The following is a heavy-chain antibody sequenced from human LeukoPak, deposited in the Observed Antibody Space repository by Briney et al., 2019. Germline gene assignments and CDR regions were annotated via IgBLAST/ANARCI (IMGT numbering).Heavy chain of an antibody. CDR3: ARYPNSYSSNWHYYCDY. Sequence: ASVKVSCTASGYTFTRYGVSWVRQAPGQGLEWMGWISGSNGNTNYAQKLQVRVTMTTDTSTSTAYMELRSLRSDETAVYCCARYPNSYSSNWHYYCDYWGQGTLHTVST. V-gene: IGHV1-18*01. J-gene: IGHJ4*02. CDR1: GYTFTRYG. CDR2: ISGSNGNT. D-gene: IGHD6-13*01.